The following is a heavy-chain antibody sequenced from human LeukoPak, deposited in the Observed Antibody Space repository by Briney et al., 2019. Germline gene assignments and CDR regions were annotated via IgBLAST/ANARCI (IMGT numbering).Heavy chain of an antibody. J-gene: IGHJ4*02. Sequence: SVKVSCKASGYTFSGFYVHWVRQAPGQGLEWMGIIKVSGGRTEYAQKFQGRVTVTRDMSTSTVYMELNNLRSEDTAVYYCAREPPESYYFDNWGQGTLVTVSS. CDR1: GYTFSGFY. V-gene: IGHV1-46*01. CDR2: IKVSGGRT. CDR3: AREPPESYYFDN.